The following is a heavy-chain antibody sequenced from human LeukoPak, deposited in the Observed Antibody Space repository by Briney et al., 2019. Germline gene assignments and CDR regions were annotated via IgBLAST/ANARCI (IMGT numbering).Heavy chain of an antibody. D-gene: IGHD1-26*01. V-gene: IGHV4-59*12. J-gene: IGHJ4*02. CDR2: IYYSGST. Sequence: PSETLSLTCTVSGGSISSYYWSWIRQPPGKGLEWIGYIYYSGSTNYNPSPKSRVTISVDTSKNQFSLKLSSVTAADTAVYYCARENKEWELLFDCWGQGTLVTVSS. CDR3: ARENKEWELLFDC. CDR1: GGSISSYY.